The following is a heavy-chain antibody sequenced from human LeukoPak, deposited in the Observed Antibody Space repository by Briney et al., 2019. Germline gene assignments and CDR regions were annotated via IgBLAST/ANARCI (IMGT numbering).Heavy chain of an antibody. CDR1: GYSLRNGYH. J-gene: IGHJ4*02. V-gene: IGHV4-38-2*02. CDR3: ARSEINGYSRF. Sequence: SETLSLTCSVSGYSLRNGYHWAWFRQPPGKRLEWLGSVSLSGSPYDNLSFKSRVSMSVDASKNQFSLKMRAVTAADSAVYFCARSEINGYSRFWGQGILVTVSS. CDR2: VSLSGSP. D-gene: IGHD5-24*01.